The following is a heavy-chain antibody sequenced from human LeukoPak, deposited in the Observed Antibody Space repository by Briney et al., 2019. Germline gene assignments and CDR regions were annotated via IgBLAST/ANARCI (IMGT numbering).Heavy chain of an antibody. CDR3: ARHNAANYYYYGMDV. D-gene: IGHD2-8*01. CDR2: VYTSGST. J-gene: IGHJ6*02. V-gene: IGHV4-61*02. CDR1: GGSISSGSYY. Sequence: SQTLSLTCTVSGGSISSGSYYWSWIRQPAGKGLEWIGRVYTSGSTNYNPSLKSRVTISVDMSKNHFSLKLSSVTAADTAVYYCARHNAANYYYYGMDVWGQGTTVTVSS.